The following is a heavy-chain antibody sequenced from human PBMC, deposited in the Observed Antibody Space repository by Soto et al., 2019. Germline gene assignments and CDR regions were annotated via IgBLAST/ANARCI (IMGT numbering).Heavy chain of an antibody. D-gene: IGHD6-6*01. V-gene: IGHV1-18*01. J-gene: IGHJ6*02. Sequence: ASVKVSCKASGYTFTSYGISWVRQAPGQGLEWMGWISAYNGNTNYAQKLQGRVTMTTGTSTSTAYMELRSLRSDDTAVYYCATTRQSSSSYYYYGMDVWGQGTTVTVSS. CDR1: GYTFTSYG. CDR3: ATTRQSSSSYYYYGMDV. CDR2: ISAYNGNT.